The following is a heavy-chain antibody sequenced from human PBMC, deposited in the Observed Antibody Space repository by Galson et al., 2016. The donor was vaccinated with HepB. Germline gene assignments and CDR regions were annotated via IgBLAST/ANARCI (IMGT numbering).Heavy chain of an antibody. J-gene: IGHJ6*02. V-gene: IGHV1-2*02. Sequence: SVKVSCKASGYTFTGYYMHWVRQAPGQGLEWMGWINPNSGGTNYAQKFQGRVTMTRDTSISTAYMELSRLRSDDTAVYYCARVRQWLRRNYDYYGMDVWGQGTTVTVSS. D-gene: IGHD6-19*01. CDR3: ARVRQWLRRNYDYYGMDV. CDR1: GYTFTGYY. CDR2: INPNSGGT.